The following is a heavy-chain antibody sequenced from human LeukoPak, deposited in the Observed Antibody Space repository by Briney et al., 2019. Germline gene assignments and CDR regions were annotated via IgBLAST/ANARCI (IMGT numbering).Heavy chain of an antibody. J-gene: IGHJ6*03. Sequence: SETLSLTCTVSGGSISASYWNWIRHPAGKGLEWIGRIYTSGSTNYNPSLKSRVTMSVDTSQNQFSLKLRCVTAADTPVYFCARGRVSSSTWYSAHYYDFYMDVWGKGTTVTVSS. CDR3: ARGRVSSSTWYSAHYYDFYMDV. CDR1: GGSISASY. CDR2: IYTSGST. V-gene: IGHV4-4*07. D-gene: IGHD1-1*01.